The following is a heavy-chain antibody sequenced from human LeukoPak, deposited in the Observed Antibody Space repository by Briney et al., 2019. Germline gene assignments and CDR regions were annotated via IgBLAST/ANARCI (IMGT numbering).Heavy chain of an antibody. CDR3: ARGIVYGSGSYYKAYYFDS. V-gene: IGHV4-59*12. D-gene: IGHD3-10*01. CDR2: VYYSGST. CDR1: GGSISSYY. J-gene: IGHJ4*02. Sequence: SETLSLTCTVSGGSISSYYWSWIRQPPGKGLEWIGYVYYSGSTNSNPSLKSRVTISVDTSKNQFSLNLTSVTAADTAVYFCARGIVYGSGSYYKAYYFDSWGQGTLVTVSS.